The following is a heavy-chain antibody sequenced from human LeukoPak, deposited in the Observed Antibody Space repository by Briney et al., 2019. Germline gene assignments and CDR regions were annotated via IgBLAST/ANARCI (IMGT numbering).Heavy chain of an antibody. D-gene: IGHD2/OR15-2a*01. CDR3: AKDPHPRRSTTITMDY. Sequence: HSGGSLRLSCVASGFTFRDYAMSWVRQAPGRGLEWVSVISGTGSGDSTYYADPVKGRFTISRDDSKNTLYLQMNCLRAEDTAVYFCAKDPHPRRSTTITMDYWGQGTLVTVSS. J-gene: IGHJ4*02. V-gene: IGHV3-23*01. CDR1: GFTFRDYA. CDR2: ISGTGSGDST.